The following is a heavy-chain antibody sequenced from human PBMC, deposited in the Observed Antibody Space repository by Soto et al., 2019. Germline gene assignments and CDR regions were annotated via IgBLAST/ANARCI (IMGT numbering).Heavy chain of an antibody. CDR2: IKHNGRV. Sequence: ETLCLTCAAYGVSFSGHSWTWVRQAPGKGLEWVGDIKHNGRVNYRPSPESGGITLLDTTKNQFSFTRSAVTSADTAMYDYWAMGYDTDGYYRFDLWGQGTLVTVSS. CDR1: GVSFSGHS. V-gene: IGHV4-34*01. J-gene: IGHJ5*01. CDR3: WAMGYDTDGYYRFDL. D-gene: IGHD3-22*01.